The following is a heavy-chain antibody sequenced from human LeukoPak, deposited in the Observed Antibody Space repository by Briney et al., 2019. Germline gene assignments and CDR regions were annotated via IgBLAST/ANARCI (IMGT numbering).Heavy chain of an antibody. J-gene: IGHJ4*02. CDR1: GGTFSSYA. V-gene: IGHV1-69*13. CDR2: IIPIFGTA. Sequence: SVKVSCKASGGTFSSYAISWVRQAPGQGLEWMGGIIPIFGTANYAQKFQGRVTITADESTSTAYMELSSLRSEDTAVYYCARADYYDSSGYFLFDCWGQGTLVTVSS. D-gene: IGHD3-22*01. CDR3: ARADYYDSSGYFLFDC.